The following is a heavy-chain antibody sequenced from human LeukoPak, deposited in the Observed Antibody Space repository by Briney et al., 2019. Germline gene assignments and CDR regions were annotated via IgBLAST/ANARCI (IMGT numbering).Heavy chain of an antibody. CDR1: GGSISSYY. Sequence: KPSETLSLTCTVSGGSISSYYWSWIRQPPGKGLEWIGYIYYSGSSNYNSALKSRVTISADTSKNQFSLKLSSVTAADTAIYYCARIGGIPLGSFDIWGQRTMVTVSS. CDR3: ARIGGIPLGSFDI. J-gene: IGHJ3*02. V-gene: IGHV4-59*01. D-gene: IGHD2-2*02. CDR2: IYYSGSS.